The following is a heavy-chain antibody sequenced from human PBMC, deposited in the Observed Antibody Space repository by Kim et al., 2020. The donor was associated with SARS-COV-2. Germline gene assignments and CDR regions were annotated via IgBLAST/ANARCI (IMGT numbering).Heavy chain of an antibody. CDR1: GGSISRDY. V-gene: IGHV4-59*01. CDR3: ARDRGGLKHYMDV. D-gene: IGHD3-10*01. J-gene: IGHJ6*03. Sequence: SETLSLTCSVSGGSISRDYWSWIRQPRGKGLEWIGYIYYSGSTTYNPSLESRVAISVDTSKNQFSLNLRSVTAADTALYYCARDRGGLKHYMDVCGKGT. CDR2: IYYSGST.